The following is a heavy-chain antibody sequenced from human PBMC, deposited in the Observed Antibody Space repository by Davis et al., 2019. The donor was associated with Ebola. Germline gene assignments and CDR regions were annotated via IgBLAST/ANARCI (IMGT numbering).Heavy chain of an antibody. CDR3: ADNWRPDY. J-gene: IGHJ4*02. Sequence: GESLKISCAASGFTFSSYAMSWVRQAPGKGLEWVSGITGSGSTYYADSVKGRFTISRDNSKNTLYLQMNSLRVEDTAVYYCADNWRPDYWGQGALVTVSS. CDR1: GFTFSSYA. V-gene: IGHV3-23*01. D-gene: IGHD1-20*01. CDR2: ITGSGST.